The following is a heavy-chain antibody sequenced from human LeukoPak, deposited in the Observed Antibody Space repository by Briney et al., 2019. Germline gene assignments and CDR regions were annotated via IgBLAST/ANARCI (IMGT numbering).Heavy chain of an antibody. D-gene: IGHD2-2*01. CDR2: IIPILGIA. J-gene: IGHJ4*02. Sequence: ASVKVSCKASGGTFSSYAISWVRQAPGQGLEWMGRIIPILGIANCAQKFQGRVTITADKSTSTAYMELSSLRSEDTAVYYCAREDVVVPAAPLDYWGQGTLVTVSS. CDR3: AREDVVVPAAPLDY. CDR1: GGTFSSYA. V-gene: IGHV1-69*04.